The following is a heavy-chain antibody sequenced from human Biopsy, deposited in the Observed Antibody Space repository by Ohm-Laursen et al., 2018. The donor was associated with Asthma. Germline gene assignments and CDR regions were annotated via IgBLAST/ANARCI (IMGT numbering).Heavy chain of an antibody. J-gene: IGHJ4*02. CDR2: ISFDGSNK. CDR3: AKEVFPGWELRRGPDS. V-gene: IGHV3-30*18. CDR1: GFSFSNYG. Sequence: SLRLSCTATGFSFSNYGMHWVRQAPGKGLDWVAVISFDGSNKNYTDSVKGRFTISRDNSRNTLHLEMNSLRAEDTAVYFCAKEVFPGWELRRGPDSWGQGTLVTVSS. D-gene: IGHD1-26*01.